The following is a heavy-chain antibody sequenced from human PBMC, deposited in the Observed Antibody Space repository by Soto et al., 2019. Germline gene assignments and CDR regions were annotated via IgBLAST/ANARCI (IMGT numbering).Heavy chain of an antibody. D-gene: IGHD6-13*01. CDR1: GFIFQNFG. CDR3: AKSWNLDFSATWYAPDY. V-gene: IGHV3-30*18. CDR2: VSSDGGRR. J-gene: IGHJ4*02. Sequence: VGSLRLSGEASGFIFQNFGMHWVRQAPGKGLEWLGVVSSDGGRRYYADSVRGRLNISRDNPKNTLHLQLDRLSADDTAVYYCAKSWNLDFSATWYAPDYWGQGTLVTVSS.